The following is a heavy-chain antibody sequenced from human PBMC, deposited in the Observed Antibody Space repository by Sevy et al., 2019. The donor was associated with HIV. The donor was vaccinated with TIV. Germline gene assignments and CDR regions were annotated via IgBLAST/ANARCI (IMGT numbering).Heavy chain of an antibody. D-gene: IGHD2-21*02. V-gene: IGHV3-33*01. J-gene: IGHJ4*02. CDR3: ARESGSDWYLDY. CDR1: GFIFSRYG. Sequence: GGSLRLSCKASGFIFSRYGVHWVRQAPGKGLEWVASIFNDGKTKYYGDPVKGRFTMSRDDSKNTLYLQMDSLRAEDTAVYYCARESGSDWYLDYWGQGTLVTVSS. CDR2: IFNDGKTK.